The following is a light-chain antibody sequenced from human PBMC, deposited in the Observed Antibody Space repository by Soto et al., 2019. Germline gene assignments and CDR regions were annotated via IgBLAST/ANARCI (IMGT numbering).Light chain of an antibody. CDR3: QHYNSYSEA. J-gene: IGKJ1*01. CDR1: ERINTY. Sequence: DIQMTQSPSSVSASVGDRVTITCRASERINTYLAWYQQQPGKAPKLLIYAASSLQSGVPSRFSGSGSGTEFTLTISSLQPDDFATYYCQHYNSYSEAFGQGTKVDIK. V-gene: IGKV1D-16*01. CDR2: AAS.